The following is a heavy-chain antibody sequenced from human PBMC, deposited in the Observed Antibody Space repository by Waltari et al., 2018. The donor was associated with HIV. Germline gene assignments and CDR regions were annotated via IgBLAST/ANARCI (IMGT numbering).Heavy chain of an antibody. Sequence: QVQLVESGGGVVQHGTSLRPSCAASGFHLNNNAINWVRQAPGKGLEWVAVIWYDGRNKYYSDSVKGRFSITRDTSKNTLSLEMNSLRAEDTGVYYCARDRTATSRGNGMDVWGPGTTVIVSS. CDR2: IWYDGRNK. J-gene: IGHJ6*02. CDR3: ARDRTATSRGNGMDV. CDR1: GFHLNNNA. V-gene: IGHV3-33*01. D-gene: IGHD1-1*01.